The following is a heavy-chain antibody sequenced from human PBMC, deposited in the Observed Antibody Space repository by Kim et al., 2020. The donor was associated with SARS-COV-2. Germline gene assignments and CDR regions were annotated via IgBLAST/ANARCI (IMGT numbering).Heavy chain of an antibody. CDR2: IYYSGST. Sequence: SETLSLTCTVSGGSISSSSYYWGWIRQPPGKGLEWIGSIYYSGSTYYNPSLKSRVTISVDTSKNQFSLKLSSVTAADTAVYYCARVSPGIAVLFDYWGQGTLVTVSS. CDR1: GGSISSSSYY. J-gene: IGHJ4*02. D-gene: IGHD6-19*01. V-gene: IGHV4-39*01. CDR3: ARVSPGIAVLFDY.